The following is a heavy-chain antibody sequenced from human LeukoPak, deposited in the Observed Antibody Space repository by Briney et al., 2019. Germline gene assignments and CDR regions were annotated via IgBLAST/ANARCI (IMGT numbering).Heavy chain of an antibody. CDR2: IIPIFGTA. Sequence: SVKVSCKASGYTFTSYDISWVRQAPGQGLEWMGGIIPIFGTANYAQKFQGRVTITTDESTSTAYMELSSLRSEDTAVYYCARASPEYSSSWYYFDYWGQGTLVTVSS. D-gene: IGHD6-13*01. J-gene: IGHJ4*02. CDR3: ARASPEYSSSWYYFDY. CDR1: GYTFTSYD. V-gene: IGHV1-69*05.